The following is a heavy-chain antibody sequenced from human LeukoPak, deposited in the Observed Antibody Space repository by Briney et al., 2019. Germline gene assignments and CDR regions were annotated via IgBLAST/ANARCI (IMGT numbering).Heavy chain of an antibody. CDR3: ARHYYDNNPNRLDT. CDR1: GGSISSSD. CDR2: IYYSGST. Sequence: SETLSLTCTVSGGSISSSDWSWIRQPPGKGLEWLPYIYYSGSTHYNPSLKSRVTISIDTSKNQVSLRLSSVTAADTAVYYCARHYYDNNPNRLDTWGQGTLVTVSS. J-gene: IGHJ5*02. V-gene: IGHV4-59*08. D-gene: IGHD3-16*01.